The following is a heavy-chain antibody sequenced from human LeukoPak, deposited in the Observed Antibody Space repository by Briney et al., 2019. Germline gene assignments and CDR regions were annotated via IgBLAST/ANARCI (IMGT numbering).Heavy chain of an antibody. CDR2: IYSGGSA. V-gene: IGHV3-66*01. CDR3: ARVYCGGDCYGGYFDY. CDR1: GFTVSSNY. Sequence: PGGSLRLSFAASGFTVSSNYMSWVRQAPGKGLEWVSVIYSGGSAYYADSVKGRFTISRDNSKNTLYLQMNSLRAEDTAVYYCARVYCGGDCYGGYFDYWGQGTLVTVSS. J-gene: IGHJ4*02. D-gene: IGHD2-21*02.